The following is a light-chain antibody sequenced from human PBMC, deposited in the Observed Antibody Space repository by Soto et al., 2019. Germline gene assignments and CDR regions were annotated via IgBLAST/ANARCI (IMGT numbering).Light chain of an antibody. CDR2: EVT. V-gene: IGLV2-14*01. CDR1: SSDVGGYNY. J-gene: IGLJ2*01. CDR3: SSYTSSSTLVV. Sequence: QSALNQPASVSGSPGPSITLSCTGTSSDVGGYNYVSWYQQHPGKAPKLMIYEVTNRPSGVSNRFSGSKSGNTASLTISGLQAEDEADYYCSSYTSSSTLVVFGGGTTLTVL.